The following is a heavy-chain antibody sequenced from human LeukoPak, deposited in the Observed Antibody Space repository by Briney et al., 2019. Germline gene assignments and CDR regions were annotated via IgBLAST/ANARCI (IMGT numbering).Heavy chain of an antibody. CDR3: ARGSGSGTSKENSLDY. CDR1: GFTFSTYW. D-gene: IGHD3-10*01. CDR2: IKQDGSEK. Sequence: GGSLRLSCAASGFTFSTYWMTWVRQAPGKRLEWVANIKQDGSEKYYVDSVKGRFTISRDNAKNSLYLQMNSLSAEDTAVYYCARGSGSGTSKENSLDYWGQGTLVTVSS. J-gene: IGHJ4*02. V-gene: IGHV3-7*03.